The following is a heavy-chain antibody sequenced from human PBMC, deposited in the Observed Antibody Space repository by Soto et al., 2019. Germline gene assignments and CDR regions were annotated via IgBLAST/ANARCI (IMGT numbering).Heavy chain of an antibody. D-gene: IGHD2-15*01. J-gene: IGHJ4*02. Sequence: VKVSCKASGYTFTNYGISWVRQAPGQGLEWMGWISAYNGDTNYAQNLQGRVTMTTDTSTSTAYMDLRSLRSDDTAVYYCAREYCSGGSCTLDFWGQGTQVTVSS. CDR3: AREYCSGGSCTLDF. CDR1: GYTFTNYG. CDR2: ISAYNGDT. V-gene: IGHV1-18*01.